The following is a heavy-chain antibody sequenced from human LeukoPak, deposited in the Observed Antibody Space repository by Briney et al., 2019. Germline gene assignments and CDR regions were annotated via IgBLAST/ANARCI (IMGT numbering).Heavy chain of an antibody. Sequence: PGGSLRLSCAASGFIFSSYWMHWVRQAPGKGLEWVANIKQDGSEKYYVDSVKGRLTISRDNAKNSLYLQMNSLRVEDTAVYYCASRHFENWGQGTLVTVSS. V-gene: IGHV3-7*03. CDR1: GFIFSSYW. CDR2: IKQDGSEK. CDR3: ASRHFEN. J-gene: IGHJ4*02.